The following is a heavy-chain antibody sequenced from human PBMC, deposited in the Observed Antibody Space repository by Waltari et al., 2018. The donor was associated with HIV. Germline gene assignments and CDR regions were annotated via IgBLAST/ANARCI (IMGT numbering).Heavy chain of an antibody. CDR1: GDSVSSNSAA. CDR2: TYVRSKWYI. Sequence: QVQLQQSGPGLVKPSQTLSLTCAISGDSVSSNSAAWNWIRQSQRRGLEWLGRTYVRSKWYIDYAVSVKSRITINPDTSKNHFSLQLNSVTPEDTAVDFCARGWDYDFWSGLEGGKFDPWGLGTLVTVSS. CDR3: ARGWDYDFWSGLEGGKFDP. D-gene: IGHD3-3*01. J-gene: IGHJ5*02. V-gene: IGHV6-1*01.